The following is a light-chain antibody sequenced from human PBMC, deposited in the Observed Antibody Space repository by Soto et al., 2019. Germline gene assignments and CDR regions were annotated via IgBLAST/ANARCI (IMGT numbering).Light chain of an antibody. CDR3: QQYGTSPT. CDR2: GAS. Sequence: EIVLTQSPGTLSLFPGERATLSCRASQSLTTRYLASYQQKPGQAPRLLIYGASSWATGIPDRFSGSGSGTDVTLTSSRLEPEYFAVYYCQQYGTSPTFGQGKRLEIK. CDR1: QSLTTRY. J-gene: IGKJ5*01. V-gene: IGKV3-20*01.